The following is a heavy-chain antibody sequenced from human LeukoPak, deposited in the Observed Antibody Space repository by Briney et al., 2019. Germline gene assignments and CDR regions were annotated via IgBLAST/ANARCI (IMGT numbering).Heavy chain of an antibody. CDR1: GFTFSRYA. CDR3: AKDPWATVSIYRFDY. V-gene: IGHV3-23*01. Sequence: PGGSLRLSCAASGFTFSRYAMSWVRQAPGKGLEWVSAISGSGGSTYYADSVKGRFTISRDNSKNTLYLQMNSLRAEDTAVYYCAKDPWATVSIYRFDYWGQGTLVTVSS. D-gene: IGHD2/OR15-2a*01. CDR2: ISGSGGST. J-gene: IGHJ4*02.